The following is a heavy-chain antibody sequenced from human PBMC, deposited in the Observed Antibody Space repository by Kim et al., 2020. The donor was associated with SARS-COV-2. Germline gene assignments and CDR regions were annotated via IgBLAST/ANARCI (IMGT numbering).Heavy chain of an antibody. CDR1: GFNFDDYV. J-gene: IGHJ4*02. V-gene: IGHV3-23*01. D-gene: IGHD1-20*01. CDR3: GKGADNWNRNFDD. CDR2: MSGRGGST. Sequence: GGSLRLSCAASGFNFDDYVMTWFRQAPGKGLEWVSAMSGRGGSTFYANSVKGRFTISRDSSTNTVYLQMNSLRADDTAVYYCGKGADNWNRNFDDWGQG.